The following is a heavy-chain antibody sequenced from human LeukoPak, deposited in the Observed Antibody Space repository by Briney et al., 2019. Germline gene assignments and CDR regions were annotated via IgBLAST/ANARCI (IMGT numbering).Heavy chain of an antibody. V-gene: IGHV3-48*01. Sequence: GGSLRLSCAASGFTFSSYSMNWVRQAPGKGLEWVSYISSGSTPIYYTDSVKGRFTISRDNANNSLYLQMNSLRAEDTAVYYCARAHYRGQGTLVTVSS. CDR1: GFTFSSYS. J-gene: IGHJ4*02. CDR2: ISSGSTPI. CDR3: ARAHY.